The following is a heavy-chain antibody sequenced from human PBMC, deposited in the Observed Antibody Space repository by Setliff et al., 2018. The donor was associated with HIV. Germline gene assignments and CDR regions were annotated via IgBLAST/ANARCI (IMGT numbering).Heavy chain of an antibody. CDR1: GFTFGSYA. V-gene: IGHV3-21*01. D-gene: IGHD6-19*01. CDR2: ISNTSDSI. Sequence: GGSLRLSCAASGFTFGSYAMQWVRQAPGKGLEWVSSISNTSDSINYADSVKGRFTISRDNAKNSLYLQMNSLRVEDTAVYYCSPQWPVGYWGQGTLVTVSS. J-gene: IGHJ4*02. CDR3: SPQWPVGY.